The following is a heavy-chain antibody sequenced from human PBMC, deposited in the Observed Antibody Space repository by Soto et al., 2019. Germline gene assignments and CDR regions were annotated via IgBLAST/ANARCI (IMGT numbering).Heavy chain of an antibody. J-gene: IGHJ4*02. D-gene: IGHD3-22*01. Sequence: ASVKVSCKASGYTFTGYYMHWVRQAPGQGLEWMGWINPNSGGTNYAQKFQGWVTMTRDTSISTAYMELSRLTSDDTAVYYCAVSRGYYDSSGYFSPFDYWGQGTLVTVSS. CDR3: AVSRGYYDSSGYFSPFDY. CDR1: GYTFTGYY. CDR2: INPNSGGT. V-gene: IGHV1-2*04.